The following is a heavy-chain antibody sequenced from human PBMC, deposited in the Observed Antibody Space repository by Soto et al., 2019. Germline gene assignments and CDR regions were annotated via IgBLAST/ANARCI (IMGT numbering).Heavy chain of an antibody. CDR1: GGSFSGYY. Sequence: PSETLSLTCAVYGGSFSGYYWSWIRQPPGKGLEWIGEINHSGSTNYNPSLKSRVTISVDTSKNQFSLKLSSVTAADTAVYYCARDGAYYGSGSYSEWGQGTLVTVSS. CDR3: ARDGAYYGSGSYSE. CDR2: INHSGST. D-gene: IGHD3-10*01. V-gene: IGHV4-34*01. J-gene: IGHJ4*02.